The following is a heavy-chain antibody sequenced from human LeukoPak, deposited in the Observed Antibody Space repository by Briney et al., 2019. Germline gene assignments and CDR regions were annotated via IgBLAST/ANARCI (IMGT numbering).Heavy chain of an antibody. J-gene: IGHJ6*03. CDR2: MYYSGRT. CDR1: GGSISSYY. Sequence: SETLSLTCTVSGGSISSYYWSWIRQPPGKGLEWIGYMYYSGRTNYNPPLKSRVTISVDMSKNQVSLKLSSVTAADTAVYYCARDRVGQQLVGRKYYYYYMDVWGKGTTVTISS. V-gene: IGHV4-59*01. D-gene: IGHD6-13*01. CDR3: ARDRVGQQLVGRKYYYYYMDV.